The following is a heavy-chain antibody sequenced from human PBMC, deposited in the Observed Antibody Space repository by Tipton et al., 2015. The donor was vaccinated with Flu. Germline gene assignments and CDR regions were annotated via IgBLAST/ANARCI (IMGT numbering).Heavy chain of an antibody. CDR3: AKDKELGYCSSTSCYEGVYYYYGMDV. Sequence: SLRLSCAASGFTFSSYAMSWVRQAPGKGLEWVSAISGSGGSTYYADSVKGRFTISRDNSKNTLYLQMNSLRAEDTAVYYCAKDKELGYCSSTSCYEGVYYYYGMDVWGQGTTVTVSS. J-gene: IGHJ6*02. CDR1: GFTFSSYA. D-gene: IGHD2-2*01. CDR2: ISGSGGST. V-gene: IGHV3-23*01.